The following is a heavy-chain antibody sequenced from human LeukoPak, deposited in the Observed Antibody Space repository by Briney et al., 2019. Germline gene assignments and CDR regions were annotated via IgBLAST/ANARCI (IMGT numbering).Heavy chain of an antibody. Sequence: PSETLSLTCTVSGYSISSGYYWGWIRQPPGKGLEWIGSIYHSGSTYYNPSLKSRVTTSVDTSKNQFSLKLSSVTAADTAVYYCARNPPPSDSSGYYYVPDAFDIWGQGTMVTVSS. CDR3: ARNPPPSDSSGYYYVPDAFDI. J-gene: IGHJ3*02. CDR2: IYHSGST. CDR1: GYSISSGYY. V-gene: IGHV4-38-2*02. D-gene: IGHD3-22*01.